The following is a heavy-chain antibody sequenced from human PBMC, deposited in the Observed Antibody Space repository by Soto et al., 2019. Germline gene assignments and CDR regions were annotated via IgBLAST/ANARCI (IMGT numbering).Heavy chain of an antibody. D-gene: IGHD5-18*01. Sequence: SETLSLTCTVSGGSVSSGSYYWSWIRQPPGKGLEWIGYIYYSGSTNYNPSLKSRVTISVDTSKNQFSLKLSSVTAADTAVYYCARSLRGDSYGYSPGWFDPWGQGTLVTVS. CDR2: IYYSGST. V-gene: IGHV4-61*01. CDR1: GGSVSSGSYY. J-gene: IGHJ5*02. CDR3: ARSLRGDSYGYSPGWFDP.